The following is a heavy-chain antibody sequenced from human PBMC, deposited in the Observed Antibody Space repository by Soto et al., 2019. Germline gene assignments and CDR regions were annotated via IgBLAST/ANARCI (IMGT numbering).Heavy chain of an antibody. D-gene: IGHD3-22*01. CDR1: GGSISPYY. J-gene: IGHJ4*02. Sequence: PSETLSLTCTVSGGSISPYYWSWIRQPPGKGLEWIGYIYYSGNTEYNPSLKSRVTISVDTSKNQFSLKLSSVTAADTAVYYCARGLPYYYDSSGYSTDFDYWGQGTLVTVSS. V-gene: IGHV4-59*12. CDR2: IYYSGNT. CDR3: ARGLPYYYDSSGYSTDFDY.